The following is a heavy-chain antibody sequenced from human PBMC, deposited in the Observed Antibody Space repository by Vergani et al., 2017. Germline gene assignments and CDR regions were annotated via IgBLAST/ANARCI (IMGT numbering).Heavy chain of an antibody. V-gene: IGHV4-38-2*01. CDR3: ARGVPGDYDFWSGYKIYYYYMDV. J-gene: IGHJ6*03. CDR2: IYHSGST. D-gene: IGHD3-3*01. CDR1: GYSISSGYY. Sequence: QVQLQESGPGLVKPSETLSLTCAVSGYSISSGYYWGWIRQPPGKGLEWIGSIYHSGSTYYNPSLKSRVTISVDTSKNQFSLKLSSVTAADTAVYYCARGVPGDYDFWSGYKIYYYYMDVWGKGTTVTVSS.